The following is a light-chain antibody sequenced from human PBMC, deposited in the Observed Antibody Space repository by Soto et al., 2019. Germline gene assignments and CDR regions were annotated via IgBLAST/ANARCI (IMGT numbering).Light chain of an antibody. CDR3: QQVNIYPLT. CDR2: AAS. V-gene: IGKV1-6*01. J-gene: IGKJ4*01. CDR1: QGIRDE. Sequence: AIQMTQSPSSLSASVVDSLTITXRASQGIRDELGWYQQKAGKAPNLLISAASRLQSGVPSRFSGRGSGTDFTLTISSLQPEDFATYYCQQVNIYPLTFGGGTKVDIK.